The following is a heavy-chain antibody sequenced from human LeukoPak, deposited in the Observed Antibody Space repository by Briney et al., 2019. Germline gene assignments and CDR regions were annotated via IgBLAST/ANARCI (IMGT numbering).Heavy chain of an antibody. CDR1: GSTFSSYS. D-gene: IGHD1-26*01. J-gene: IGHJ3*02. CDR3: AREDGSYKAFDI. V-gene: IGHV3-21*01. CDR2: ISSSSSYI. Sequence: GGSLRLSCAASGSTFSSYSMNWVRQAPGKGLEWVSSISSSSSYIYYADSVRGRFTISRDNAKNSLYLQMNSLRAEDTAVYYCAREDGSYKAFDIWGQGTMVTVSS.